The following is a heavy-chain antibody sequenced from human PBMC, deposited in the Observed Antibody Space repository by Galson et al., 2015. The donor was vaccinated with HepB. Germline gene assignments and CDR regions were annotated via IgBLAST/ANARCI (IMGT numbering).Heavy chain of an antibody. D-gene: IGHD5-18*01. CDR2: INWNGGST. V-gene: IGHV3-20*04. CDR1: GFTFDDYG. CDR3: ARDLPDTAMVGGFDY. Sequence: SLRLSCAASGFTFDDYGMSWVRQAPGKGLEWVSGINWNGGSTGYADSVKGRFTISRDNAKNSLYLQMNSLRAEDTALYYCARDLPDTAMVGGFDYWGQGTLVTVSS. J-gene: IGHJ4*02.